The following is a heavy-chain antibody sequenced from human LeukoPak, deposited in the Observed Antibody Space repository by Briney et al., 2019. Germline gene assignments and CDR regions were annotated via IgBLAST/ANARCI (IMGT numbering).Heavy chain of an antibody. CDR3: ARDNNWEWFDP. Sequence: GGSLRLSCAASGFTFSSYAMGWVRQAPGKGLEWVSSITANGYSTYSADSVKGRFTISRDNSKKMFYVQMTSLRADDTAIYYCARDNNWEWFDPWGQGTLVTVSS. V-gene: IGHV3-23*01. CDR2: ITANGYST. D-gene: IGHD1-20*01. CDR1: GFTFSSYA. J-gene: IGHJ5*02.